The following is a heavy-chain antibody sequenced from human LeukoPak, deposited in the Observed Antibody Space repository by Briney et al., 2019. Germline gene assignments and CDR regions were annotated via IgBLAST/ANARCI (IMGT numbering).Heavy chain of an antibody. J-gene: IGHJ2*01. CDR2: INPSGGST. V-gene: IGHV1-46*01. CDR1: GYTFTSYY. CDR3: ARDGRDILTGYATGSNWYFDL. D-gene: IGHD3-9*01. Sequence: ASVKVSCKASGYTFTSYYMHWVRQAPGQGLEWMGIINPSGGSTSYAQKFQGRVTMTRDTSTSTVYMEPSSLRSEDTAVYYCARDGRDILTGYATGSNWYFDLWGRGTLVTVSS.